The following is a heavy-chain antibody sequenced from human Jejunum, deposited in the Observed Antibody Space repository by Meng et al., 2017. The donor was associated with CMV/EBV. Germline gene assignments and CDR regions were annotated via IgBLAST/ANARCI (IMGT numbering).Heavy chain of an antibody. CDR1: GGPFTSGGSY. Sequence: SGGPFTSGGSYCTWIRQSPGKGLEWIGYIYFSGTYYNPSLKGRLTISTDTSKNQFSLNLYSVTAADTAVYYCARAPAYSSDWYFDSWGRGALVTVSS. CDR3: ARAPAYSSDWYFDS. CDR2: IYFSGT. D-gene: IGHD6-25*01. J-gene: IGHJ4*02. V-gene: IGHV4-30-4*08.